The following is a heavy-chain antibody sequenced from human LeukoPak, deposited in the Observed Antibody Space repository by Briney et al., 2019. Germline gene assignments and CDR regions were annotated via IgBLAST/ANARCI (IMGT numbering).Heavy chain of an antibody. J-gene: IGHJ4*02. CDR3: ARTDYYGSGNFDY. Sequence: GEFLKISCKGSGNSFTSHWIAWVRQMPGKGLEWMGIIYPGDSDSRYSPSFQGQVTISADKSISTTYLQWTSLKASDTAMYYCARTDYYGSGNFDYWGQGTLVTVSS. D-gene: IGHD3-10*01. CDR1: GNSFTSHW. V-gene: IGHV5-51*01. CDR2: IYPGDSDS.